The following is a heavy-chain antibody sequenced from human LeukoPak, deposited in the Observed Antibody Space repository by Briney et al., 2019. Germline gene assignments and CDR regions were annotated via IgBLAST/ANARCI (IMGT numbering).Heavy chain of an antibody. D-gene: IGHD1-26*01. CDR2: IYFSGST. J-gene: IGHJ6*03. CDR1: GGSISSSSYY. V-gene: IGHV4-39*07. CDR3: ATGKERDYFYMDV. Sequence: PSETLSLTCTVSGGSISSSSYYWGWIRRPPGKGLDWIGIIYFSGSTLYNPSLSSRVTISLDRSKNQVSLRLTSVTAADTAVYYCATGKERDYFYMDVWAKGTTVTVSS.